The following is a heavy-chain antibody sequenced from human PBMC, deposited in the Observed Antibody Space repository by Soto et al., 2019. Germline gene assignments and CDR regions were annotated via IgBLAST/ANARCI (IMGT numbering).Heavy chain of an antibody. D-gene: IGHD5-18*01. CDR2: ISYDGSNK. CDR3: ARDPLNTPIANEPRWYFDL. Sequence: QVQLVESGGGVVQPGRSLRLSCAASGFTFSSYAMHWVRQAPGKGLEWVAVISYDGSNKYYADSVKGRFTISRDNSKNTLYLQLNSLRAEYTAVYYCARDPLNTPIANEPRWYFDLWGRGTLVTVSS. V-gene: IGHV3-30-3*01. CDR1: GFTFSSYA. J-gene: IGHJ2*01.